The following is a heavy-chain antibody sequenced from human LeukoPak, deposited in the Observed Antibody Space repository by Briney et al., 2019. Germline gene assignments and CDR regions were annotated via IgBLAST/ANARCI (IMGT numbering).Heavy chain of an antibody. CDR2: IYYSGST. J-gene: IGHJ4*02. D-gene: IGHD6-13*01. Sequence: SETLSLTCTVSGGSISSSSYYWGWIRQPPGKGLEWIGSIYYSGSTYYNPSLKSRVTISVDTSKHQCSLKLSYVTAADSAVYYCARHGGNSQQLGTFDYGGQGTLVTVPS. CDR3: ARHGGNSQQLGTFDY. CDR1: GGSISSSSYY. V-gene: IGHV4-39*01.